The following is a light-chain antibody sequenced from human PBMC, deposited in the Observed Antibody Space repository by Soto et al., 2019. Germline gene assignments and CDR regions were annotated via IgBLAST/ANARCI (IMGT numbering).Light chain of an antibody. CDR2: DVS. V-gene: IGLV2-14*01. J-gene: IGLJ1*01. CDR3: SSYTTSNTRQIV. Sequence: QSVLTQPASVSGSPGQSITISCTGTSSDVGGYNYVSWYQQHPGKAPKFMIYDVSNRPSGVSNRFSSSKSGNTASLTISGLQAEDEDDYYCSSYTTSNTRQIVFGTGTKVTVL. CDR1: SSDVGGYNY.